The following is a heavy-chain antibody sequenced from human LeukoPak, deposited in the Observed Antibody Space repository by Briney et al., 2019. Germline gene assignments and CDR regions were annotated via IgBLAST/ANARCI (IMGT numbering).Heavy chain of an antibody. J-gene: IGHJ3*02. CDR2: INHSGST. D-gene: IGHD3-22*01. CDR3: ARENKGDYYDSSGYYYHDAFDI. V-gene: IGHV4-34*01. CDR1: GGSFSGYY. Sequence: SETLSLTCAVYGGSFSGYYWSWIRQPPGKGLEWIGEINHSGSTNYNPSLKSRVTISVDTSKNQFSLKLSSVTAADTAVYYCARENKGDYYDSSGYYYHDAFDIWGQGTMVTVSS.